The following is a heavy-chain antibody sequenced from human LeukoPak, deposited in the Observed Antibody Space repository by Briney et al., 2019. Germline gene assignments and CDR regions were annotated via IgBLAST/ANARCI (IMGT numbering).Heavy chain of an antibody. Sequence: GGSLRLSCTASGFTFGDYAMRWFRQAPGKGLEWVGFIRSKAYGGTTEYAASVKGRFTISRDDSKSIAYLQMNSLKTEDTAVYYCTRGAIYYYYGMDVWGQGTTVTVSS. CDR1: GFTFGDYA. CDR3: TRGAIYYYYGMDV. CDR2: IRSKAYGGTT. V-gene: IGHV3-49*03. D-gene: IGHD2-2*01. J-gene: IGHJ6*02.